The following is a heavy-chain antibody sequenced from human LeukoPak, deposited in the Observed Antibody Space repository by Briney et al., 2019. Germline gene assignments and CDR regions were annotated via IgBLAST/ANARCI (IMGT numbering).Heavy chain of an antibody. D-gene: IGHD5-12*01. CDR3: ATDRPYDYSTTEYFQH. CDR2: FDPEDGET. CDR1: GYTLTELS. Sequence: ASVKVSCKVSGYTLTELSMHWVRQAPGKGLEWMGGFDPEDGETIHAQKFQGRVTMTEDTSTDTAYMELSSLRSEDTAVYYCATDRPYDYSTTEYFQHWGQGTLVTVSS. V-gene: IGHV1-24*01. J-gene: IGHJ1*01.